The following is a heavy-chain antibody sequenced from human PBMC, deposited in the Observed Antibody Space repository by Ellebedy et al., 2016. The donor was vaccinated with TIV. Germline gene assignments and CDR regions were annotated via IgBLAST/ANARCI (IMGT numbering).Heavy chain of an antibody. CDR2: ISYDGSNK. D-gene: IGHD3-22*01. CDR1: GFTFSSYA. J-gene: IGHJ4*02. V-gene: IGHV3-30-3*01. CDR3: ARGYYDSSSCFVY. Sequence: PGGSLRLSCAASGFTFSSYAMHWVRQAPGKGLEWVAVISYDGSNKYYADSVKVRFTIDRDNSKNTLYLQMNSLRAEDTAVYYCARGYYDSSSCFVYWGQGTLVTVSS.